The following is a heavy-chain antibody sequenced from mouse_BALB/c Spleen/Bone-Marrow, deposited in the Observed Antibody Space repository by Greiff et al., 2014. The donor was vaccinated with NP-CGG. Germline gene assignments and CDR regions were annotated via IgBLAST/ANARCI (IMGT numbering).Heavy chain of an antibody. D-gene: IGHD1-1*01. CDR1: GFSLTSYG. CDR3: ARDYYGSLYAMDY. Sequence: QVQLQQSGPDLVAPSQSLSITCTVSGFSLTSYGVHWVRQPPGKGLEWLGVIWAGGSTNYNSALMSRLSISKDNSKSQVFLKMNSLQTDDTAMYYCARDYYGSLYAMDYWGQGTSVTVSS. J-gene: IGHJ4*01. CDR2: IWAGGST. V-gene: IGHV2-9*02.